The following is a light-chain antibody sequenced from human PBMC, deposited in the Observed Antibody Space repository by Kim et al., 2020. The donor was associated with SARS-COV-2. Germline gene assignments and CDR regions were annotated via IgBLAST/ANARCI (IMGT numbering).Light chain of an antibody. Sequence: NFMLTQHHSVSESPGKTVTISCTRSSGSIASNYVQWYQQRPGSAPTTVIYEDNQRPSGVPDRFSGSIDSSSNSASLTISGLKTEDEADYYCQSYDSSNRWVFGGGTKLTVL. V-gene: IGLV6-57*03. CDR2: EDN. CDR1: SGSIASNY. J-gene: IGLJ3*02. CDR3: QSYDSSNRWV.